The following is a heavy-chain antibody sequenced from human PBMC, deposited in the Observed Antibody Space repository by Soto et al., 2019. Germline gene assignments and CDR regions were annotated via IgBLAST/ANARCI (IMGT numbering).Heavy chain of an antibody. J-gene: IGHJ6*02. CDR1: GGTFSSYS. D-gene: IGHD2-15*01. V-gene: IGHV1-69*13. CDR3: ARDCSGGSCYHYYGMDV. CDR2: IIPIFGTA. Sequence: VASVKVSCKASGGTFSSYSISWVRQAPGQGLEWMGGIIPIFGTANYAQKFQGRVTITADESTSTAYMELSSLRSEDTAVYYCARDCSGGSCYHYYGMDVWGQGTTVTVSS.